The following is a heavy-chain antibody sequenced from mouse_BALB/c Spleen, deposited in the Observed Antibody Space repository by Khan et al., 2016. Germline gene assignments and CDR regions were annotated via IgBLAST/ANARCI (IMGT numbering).Heavy chain of an antibody. CDR1: GYTFSDYT. V-gene: IGHV1-22*01. CDR3: VRGRFAF. J-gene: IGHJ3*01. CDR2: INPNIGGS. Sequence: EVRLQQSGPELVKPGTSVKISCKTSGYTFSDYTIHWVKQSHGESLVWIGNINPNIGGSSYNQKFKGKATLTVDKSSSTAYMELRSLISEDSAVYYCVRGRFAFWGQGTLVTVSA.